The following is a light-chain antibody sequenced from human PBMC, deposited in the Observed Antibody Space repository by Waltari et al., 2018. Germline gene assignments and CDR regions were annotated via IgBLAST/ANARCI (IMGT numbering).Light chain of an antibody. CDR1: QNIIRY. Sequence: DIQMTQSPSTLSASVGDRVTITCRASQNIIRYLAWYQQKPGRAPKLLIYKASSLESGVPSRCSCSGSGTEFTLTISSLEPDDFATYFCQQYDSEITFGQGTRLEIK. J-gene: IGKJ5*01. V-gene: IGKV1-5*03. CDR3: QQYDSEIT. CDR2: KAS.